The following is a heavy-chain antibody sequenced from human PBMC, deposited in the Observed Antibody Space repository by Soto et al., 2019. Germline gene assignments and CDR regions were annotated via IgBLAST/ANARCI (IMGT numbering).Heavy chain of an antibody. Sequence: GGSLRLSCAASGFSFSSYGMHWVRQAPGKGLAWVAVIWYDGSDKYYADSVKGRFTISRDNSENTLYLQMNSLRAEDTAVYYCARMGGFDVVDYWGQGTLVTVSS. CDR2: IWYDGSDK. CDR3: ARMGGFDVVDY. CDR1: GFSFSSYG. V-gene: IGHV3-33*01. J-gene: IGHJ4*02. D-gene: IGHD3-16*01.